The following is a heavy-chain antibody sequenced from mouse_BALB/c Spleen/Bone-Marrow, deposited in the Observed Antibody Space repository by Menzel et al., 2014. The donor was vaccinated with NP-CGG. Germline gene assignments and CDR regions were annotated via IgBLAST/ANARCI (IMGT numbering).Heavy chain of an antibody. D-gene: IGHD2-1*01. V-gene: IGHV5-6-4*01. Sequence: EVMLVESGGGLVKPGGSLKLSCAASGFTFSSYTMSWVRQTPEKRLEWVATISSGGSYTYYPDSVKGRITISRDNAKNTLNLQMSSLKSEDTAMYYCTRDGKGNYDYAMDYWGQGTSVTVSS. CDR2: ISSGGSYT. J-gene: IGHJ4*01. CDR3: TRDGKGNYDYAMDY. CDR1: GFTFSSYT.